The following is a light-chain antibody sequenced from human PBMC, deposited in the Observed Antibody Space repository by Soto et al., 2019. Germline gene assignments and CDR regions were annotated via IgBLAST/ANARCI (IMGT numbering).Light chain of an antibody. V-gene: IGKV3-20*01. CDR3: QHYGNSLWT. J-gene: IGKJ1*01. Sequence: EIVLTQSPGTLSLSPGERATLSCRASQSVSSTYLAWYQQKPGQAPRLLIYGASTRATGIPDRFSGSGSGTDFTLTISRLEPEDLAVYYCQHYGNSLWTFGQGTKVEIK. CDR1: QSVSSTY. CDR2: GAS.